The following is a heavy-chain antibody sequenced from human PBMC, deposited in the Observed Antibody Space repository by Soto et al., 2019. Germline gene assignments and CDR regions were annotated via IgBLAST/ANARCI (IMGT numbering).Heavy chain of an antibody. V-gene: IGHV3-23*01. D-gene: IGHD6-13*01. Sequence: EVQLLESGGGLVQPGGSLRLSCAASGFTFSTHAMIWVRQAPGKGLNWVSAVDVGGGSTYYTDSVMGQFTVSRDHSKNTAYLQLNTLTAAYRASCFSARDSSLAGGGAWDMWGQGTMVTVS. CDR1: GFTFSTHA. CDR2: VDVGGGST. CDR3: ARDSSLAGGGAWDM. J-gene: IGHJ3*02.